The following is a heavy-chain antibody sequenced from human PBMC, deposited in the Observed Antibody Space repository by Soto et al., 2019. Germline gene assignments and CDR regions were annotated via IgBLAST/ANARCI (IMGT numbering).Heavy chain of an antibody. D-gene: IGHD5-18*01. V-gene: IGHV4-39*01. CDR2: IYYSGST. CDR1: GGSISSSSYY. CDR3: ARRAAMVDY. Sequence: SETLSLTCTVSGGSISSSSYYWGWIRQPPGKGLEWIGSIYYSGSTYYNPSLKSRVTISVDTSKNQFSLKLSSVTAADTAVYYCARRAAMVDYWGQGTLVTVSS. J-gene: IGHJ4*02.